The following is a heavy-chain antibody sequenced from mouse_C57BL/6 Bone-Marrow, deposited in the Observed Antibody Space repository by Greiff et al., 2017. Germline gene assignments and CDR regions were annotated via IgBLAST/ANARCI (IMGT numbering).Heavy chain of an antibody. J-gene: IGHJ4*01. CDR3: ARYEDPYCYALNW. CDR1: GFTFTDYY. CDR2: IRNKANGYTT. Sequence: EVKLVASGGGLVQPGGSLRLSCAASGFTFTDYYMSWVRQPPGKALEWLGFIRNKANGYTTEYSASVKGRFTISRDNSQSILYLQMNALRAEDSATYYCARYEDPYCYALNWWGQGTSVTVSS. V-gene: IGHV7-3*01.